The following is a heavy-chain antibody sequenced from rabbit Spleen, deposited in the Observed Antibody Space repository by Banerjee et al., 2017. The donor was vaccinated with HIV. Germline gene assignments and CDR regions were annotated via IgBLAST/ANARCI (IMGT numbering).Heavy chain of an antibody. V-gene: IGHV1S45*01. CDR1: GFSFSSRYY. Sequence: QEQLAESGGDLVKPEGSLTLTCTASGFSFSSRYYLCWVRQAPGKWLEWIACIYAGSSADTYYASWAKGRFTISKTSSTTVDLKMTTQTAADTDTYFCARCAAGNSGWYTFNLWGPGTLVTVS. CDR3: ARCAAGNSGWYTFNL. D-gene: IGHD1-1*01. J-gene: IGHJ4*01. CDR2: IYAGSSADT.